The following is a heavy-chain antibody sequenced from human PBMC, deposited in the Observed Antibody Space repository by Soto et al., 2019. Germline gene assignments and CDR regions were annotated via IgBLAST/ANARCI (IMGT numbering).Heavy chain of an antibody. D-gene: IGHD2-2*01. CDR3: ARQLLVNFDY. CDR1: GGSISSSSYY. CDR2: IYYSGST. Sequence: SETLSLTCTVSGGSISSSSYYWGWIRQPPGKGLEWIGSIYYSGSTYYNPSLKSRVTISVDTSKNQFSLKLSSVTAADTAVYYCARQLLVNFDYWGQGTLVTVSS. V-gene: IGHV4-39*01. J-gene: IGHJ4*02.